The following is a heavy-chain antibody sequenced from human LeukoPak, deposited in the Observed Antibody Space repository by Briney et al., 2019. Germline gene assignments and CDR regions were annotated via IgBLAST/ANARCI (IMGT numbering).Heavy chain of an antibody. J-gene: IGHJ3*02. CDR1: GGSISSGDYY. D-gene: IGHD2-2*01. CDR2: IYYSGST. V-gene: IGHV4-30-4*08. Sequence: PSETLSLTCTVSGGSISSGDYYWSWIRQPPGKGLEWIGYIYYSGSTYYNPSLKSRVTISVGTSKNQFSLKLSSVTAADTAVYYCARDLSCSSTSCYAFDIWGQGTMVTVSS. CDR3: ARDLSCSSTSCYAFDI.